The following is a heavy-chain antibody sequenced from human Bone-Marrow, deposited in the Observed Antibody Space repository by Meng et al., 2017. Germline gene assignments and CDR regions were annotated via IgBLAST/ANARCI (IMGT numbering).Heavy chain of an antibody. J-gene: IGHJ4*02. Sequence: GESLKISCAASGFTFSSYWMSWVRQAPGKGLEWVSAISGSGGSTYYADSVKGRFTISRDNSKNTLYLQMNSLRAEDTAVYYCAKGIKNFDYWGQGTLVTVSS. V-gene: IGHV3-23*01. CDR3: AKGIKNFDY. CDR2: ISGSGGST. CDR1: GFTFSSYW. D-gene: IGHD3-10*01.